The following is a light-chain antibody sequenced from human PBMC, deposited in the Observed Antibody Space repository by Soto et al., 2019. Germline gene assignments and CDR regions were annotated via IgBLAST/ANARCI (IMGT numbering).Light chain of an antibody. J-gene: IGLJ1*01. Sequence: QSALTQPASVSGSPGQSITISCTGTTSDIGGYNYVSWYQQYPGKAPKLIIYEVRNRPSGVSNRFSGSKSGNAAYLTISGLQADDEAEYYCSSYTSSITPYVFGTGTKVTVL. CDR3: SSYTSSITPYV. V-gene: IGLV2-14*01. CDR1: TSDIGGYNY. CDR2: EVR.